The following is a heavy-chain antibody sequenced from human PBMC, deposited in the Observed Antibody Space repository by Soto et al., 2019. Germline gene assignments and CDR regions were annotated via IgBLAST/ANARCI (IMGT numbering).Heavy chain of an antibody. Sequence: GSLRLSCAASGFTFSSYWMSWVRQAPGKGLEWVANIKQDGSEKFYVDSVKGRFTISRDNAKNSLYLQMSSLRAEDTAVYYCARDITGTESLDYWGQGTLVTVSS. CDR1: GFTFSSYW. D-gene: IGHD1-7*01. V-gene: IGHV3-7*05. CDR2: IKQDGSEK. J-gene: IGHJ4*02. CDR3: ARDITGTESLDY.